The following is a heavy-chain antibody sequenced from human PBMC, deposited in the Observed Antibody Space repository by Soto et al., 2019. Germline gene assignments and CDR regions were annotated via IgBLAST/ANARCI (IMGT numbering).Heavy chain of an antibody. CDR1: GYTFTSYG. D-gene: IGHD6-6*01. CDR3: ASVQEYGSVDSYGMDV. CDR2: ISAYNGNT. Sequence: GASVKVSCKASGYTFTSYGISWVRQAPGQGLEWMGWISAYNGNTNYAQKLQGRVTMTTDTSTSTAYMELRSLRSDDTAVYYCASVQEYGSVDSYGMDVWGQGTTVTVS. J-gene: IGHJ6*02. V-gene: IGHV1-18*01.